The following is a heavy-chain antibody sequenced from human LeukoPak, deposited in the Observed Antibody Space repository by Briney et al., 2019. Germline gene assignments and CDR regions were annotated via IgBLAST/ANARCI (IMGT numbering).Heavy chain of an antibody. J-gene: IGHJ4*02. D-gene: IGHD3-10*01. Sequence: SETLSLTCAVYGGSFSGYYWSWIRQPPGKGLEWIGEINHSGGTNYNPSLKSRVTISVDTSKNQFSLKLSSVTAADTAVYYCARGLWGVRGVSDYWGQGTLVTVSS. V-gene: IGHV4-34*01. CDR1: GGSFSGYY. CDR2: INHSGGT. CDR3: ARGLWGVRGVSDY.